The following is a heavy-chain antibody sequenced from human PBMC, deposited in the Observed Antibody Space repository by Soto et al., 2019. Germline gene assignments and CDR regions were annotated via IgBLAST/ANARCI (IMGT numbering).Heavy chain of an antibody. V-gene: IGHV3-74*01. CDR3: ARGMQGSRYFDL. Sequence: EVQLVESGGGLVQPGGSLRLSCAGSGFVFSSYWMHWVRQVPGKGLVWVSRITNDGSSTTYADSVNGRFTISRDNAKNTLYLQMNSLGAEDTAVYYCARGMQGSRYFDLWGRGTLVTVSP. CDR1: GFVFSSYW. CDR2: ITNDGSST. J-gene: IGHJ2*01.